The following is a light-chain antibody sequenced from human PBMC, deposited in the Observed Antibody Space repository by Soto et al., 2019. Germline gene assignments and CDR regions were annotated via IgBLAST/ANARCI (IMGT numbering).Light chain of an antibody. CDR2: LGS. CDR3: MEALQTPPT. CDR1: QSLLHSNGYNY. Sequence: DIVMTQSPLSLPVTPGEPASISCRSSQSLLHSNGYNYLDWYLQKPGQSPQLLVYLGSNRASGVPERFSGSGSGTDVTLKISRVEADDVGVYYCMEALQTPPTFGQGTKLEIK. J-gene: IGKJ2*01. V-gene: IGKV2-28*01.